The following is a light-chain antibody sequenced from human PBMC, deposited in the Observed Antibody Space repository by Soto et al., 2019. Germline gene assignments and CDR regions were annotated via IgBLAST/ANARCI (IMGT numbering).Light chain of an antibody. V-gene: IGKV1-8*01. CDR2: AAS. CDR3: QQYYSYPLT. CDR1: QGISSY. Sequence: AIRMTQSPSSRSASTGDRVTITCRASQGISSYLAWYQQKPGKAPKLLIYAASTLQGGVPSRFSGSGSGTDFTLTISCLQSEDFATYYCQQYYSYPLTFGQGTKVDIK. J-gene: IGKJ1*01.